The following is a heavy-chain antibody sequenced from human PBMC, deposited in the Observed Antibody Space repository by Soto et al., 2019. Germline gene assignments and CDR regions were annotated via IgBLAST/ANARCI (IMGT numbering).Heavy chain of an antibody. CDR3: ANAPRDDYSYFDN. Sequence: PSETLSLTCTVSGGSISSVGYYWSWIRQHPGKGLEWIGYIHYRGSTYYNPSLKSRVSMSVDTSKNQFSLKLSSVTAADTAIYYCANAPRDDYSYFDNWGQGSLVTVSS. V-gene: IGHV4-31*03. J-gene: IGHJ4*02. CDR2: IHYRGST. CDR1: GGSISSVGYY. D-gene: IGHD4-4*01.